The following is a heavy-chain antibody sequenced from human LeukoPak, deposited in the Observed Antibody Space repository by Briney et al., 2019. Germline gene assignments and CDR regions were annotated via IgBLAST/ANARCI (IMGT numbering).Heavy chain of an antibody. J-gene: IGHJ4*02. CDR1: GYCFTSYW. Sequence: GASLKISCKGSGYCFTSYWIGWVCKMHGQGLELVGIIYLGDSDTRYSPSFQGLVTISADMSISTAYLRWSSLKASNTAMYYCAKLDMVRSDHFDYWGQGTLATVSS. CDR2: IYLGDSDT. CDR3: AKLDMVRSDHFDY. V-gene: IGHV5-51*01. D-gene: IGHD3-10*01.